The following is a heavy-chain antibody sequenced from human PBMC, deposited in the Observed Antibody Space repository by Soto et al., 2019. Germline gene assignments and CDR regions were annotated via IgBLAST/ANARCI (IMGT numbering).Heavy chain of an antibody. CDR3: ASSAGEYSSSWPFDY. J-gene: IGHJ4*02. CDR1: GYSFTSYW. Sequence: GESLKISCKSSGYSFTSYWIGWVRQMPGKGLEWMGIIYPGDSDTRYSPSFQGQVTISADKSISTAYLQWSSLKASDTAMYYCASSAGEYSSSWPFDYWGQGTLVTVSS. CDR2: IYPGDSDT. V-gene: IGHV5-51*01. D-gene: IGHD6-13*01.